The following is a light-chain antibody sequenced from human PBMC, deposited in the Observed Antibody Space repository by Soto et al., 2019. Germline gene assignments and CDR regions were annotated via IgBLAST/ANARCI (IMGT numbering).Light chain of an antibody. CDR3: QQLDNSQWN. CDR2: ASS. Sequence: LVFTQSPGTLSLSPGERATLSCSASQAVHSRYLSWYQQKVGQAPRLLIYASSKRATGIPDRFSGSGSGTDFALTISRXEPEDFAVYYCQQLDNSQWNFDQGTKVDIK. J-gene: IGKJ1*01. CDR1: QAVHSRY. V-gene: IGKV3-20*01.